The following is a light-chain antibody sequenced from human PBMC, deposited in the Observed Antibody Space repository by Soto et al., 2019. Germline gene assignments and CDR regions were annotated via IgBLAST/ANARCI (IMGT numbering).Light chain of an antibody. V-gene: IGKV1-27*01. Sequence: DIQMTQSPSSLSASVGDRVTITCRASQGISNYLAWYQQKPGKVPKLLIYAASTLQAAVPSRFSGSGSGTDFTLTITTLQPKDVPTDYDQEYNYAPSTFGRGTMVDIK. CDR2: AAS. CDR3: QEYNYAPST. J-gene: IGKJ1*01. CDR1: QGISNY.